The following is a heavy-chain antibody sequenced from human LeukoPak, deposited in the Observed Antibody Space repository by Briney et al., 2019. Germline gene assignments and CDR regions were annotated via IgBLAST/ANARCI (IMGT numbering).Heavy chain of an antibody. CDR3: ARRRAVAFDY. V-gene: IGHV3-7*01. Sequence: GGSLRLSCAGYGFTFSSYWMSWVRQAPGKGLEWVANINQDGSEEYYVDSVKGRFTISRDNAKNSLYLQMNSLRVKDTAVYYCARRRAVAFDYWGQGTLVTVSS. CDR2: INQDGSEE. J-gene: IGHJ4*02. D-gene: IGHD6-19*01. CDR1: GFTFSSYW.